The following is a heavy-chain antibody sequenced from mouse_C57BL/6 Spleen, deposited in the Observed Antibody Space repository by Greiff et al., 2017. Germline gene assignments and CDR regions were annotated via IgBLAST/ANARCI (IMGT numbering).Heavy chain of an antibody. V-gene: IGHV1-81*01. Sequence: QVQLKQSGAELARPGASVKLSCTASGYTFTSYGISWVKQRTGQGLEWIGEIYTRSGNTYDNEKFKGKATLTADKSSSTAYMELRSLTSEDSAVYFCERKGHYDPYAMDYWGQGTSVTVSS. CDR3: ERKGHYDPYAMDY. CDR1: GYTFTSYG. J-gene: IGHJ4*01. CDR2: IYTRSGNT. D-gene: IGHD2-4*01.